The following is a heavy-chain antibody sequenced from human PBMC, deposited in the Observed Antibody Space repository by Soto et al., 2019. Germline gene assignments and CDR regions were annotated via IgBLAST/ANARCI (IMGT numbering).Heavy chain of an antibody. CDR3: TTRRAYSYVAILGGNWFDP. CDR2: IYYSGNT. Sequence: QVQLQESGPGLVKPSQTLTLTCTVSGGAISSGDYYWNWIRQSPGKGLEWIGYIYYSGNTYYNPSRQIRVSMSVDTSATQFSLNLTSVTAADTALYYCTTRRAYSYVAILGGNWFDPWGQGTLVTVSS. J-gene: IGHJ5*02. D-gene: IGHD5-18*01. CDR1: GGAISSGDYY. V-gene: IGHV4-30-4*01.